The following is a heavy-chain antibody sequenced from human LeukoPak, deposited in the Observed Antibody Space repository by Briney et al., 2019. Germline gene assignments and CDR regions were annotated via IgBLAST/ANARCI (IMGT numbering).Heavy chain of an antibody. CDR3: ARGAGIAVAGQVDY. CDR2: ISSSSSYI. D-gene: IGHD6-19*01. V-gene: IGHV3-21*01. J-gene: IGHJ4*02. Sequence: GGSLRLSCAASGFTFSSYSMNWVRQAPGKGLEWVSSISSSSSYIYYADSVKGRFTISRDNAKNSLCLQMNSLRAEDTAAYYCARGAGIAVAGQVDYWGQGTLVTVSS. CDR1: GFTFSSYS.